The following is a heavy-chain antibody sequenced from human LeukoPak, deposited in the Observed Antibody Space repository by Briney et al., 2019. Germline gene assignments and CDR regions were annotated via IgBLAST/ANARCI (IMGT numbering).Heavy chain of an antibody. D-gene: IGHD4-11*01. Sequence: GGSLRLSCAASGFIFSSYSMNWVRQAAGKGLEWVSYISSSSSTIYYADSVKGRFTISRDNAKNSLYLQMNSLRAEDTAVYYCASLMTTVTTRDLYYFDYWGQGTLVTVSS. V-gene: IGHV3-48*01. CDR2: ISSSSSTI. CDR1: GFIFSSYS. CDR3: ASLMTTVTTRDLYYFDY. J-gene: IGHJ4*02.